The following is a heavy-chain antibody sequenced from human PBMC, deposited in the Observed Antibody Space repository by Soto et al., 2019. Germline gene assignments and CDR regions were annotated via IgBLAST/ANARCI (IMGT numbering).Heavy chain of an antibody. D-gene: IGHD2-2*02. CDR1: GGSIGSNPYS. Sequence: SETLSLTCTVSGGSIGSNPYSWAWIRQQPGEGLEWIGYIYHSGRTGYNPSLKSRVTISLDRSKNQFSLRLTSVTAADTAVYYCARGCSSTSCYTGFDPWGLGTLVTVSS. J-gene: IGHJ5*02. CDR2: IYHSGRT. CDR3: ARGCSSTSCYTGFDP. V-gene: IGHV4-30-2*01.